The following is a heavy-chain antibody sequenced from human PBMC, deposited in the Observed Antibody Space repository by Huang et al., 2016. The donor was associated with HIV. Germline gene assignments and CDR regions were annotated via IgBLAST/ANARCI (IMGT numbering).Heavy chain of an antibody. D-gene: IGHD6-19*01. V-gene: IGHV3-30*02. J-gene: IGHJ4*02. Sequence: QVQVVESGGGVVQPGGSLRLSCAASGFTSSSHGMHWVRQAPGKGLEWGAVIQYDGSNKYCADSVKGRFTMSRDNSKNTLYLQMNSLRGEDTAVYYCVKETVQWLVTYWGQGTLVTVSS. CDR1: GFTSSSHG. CDR3: VKETVQWLVTY. CDR2: IQYDGSNK.